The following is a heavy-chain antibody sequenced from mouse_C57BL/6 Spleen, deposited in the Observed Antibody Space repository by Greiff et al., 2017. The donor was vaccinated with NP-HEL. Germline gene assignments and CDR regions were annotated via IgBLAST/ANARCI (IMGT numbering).Heavy chain of an antibody. D-gene: IGHD2-14*01. CDR1: GYTFTGYW. Sequence: QVQLQQPGAELMKPGASVKLSCKAPGYTFTGYWIEWVKQRPGHGLEWIGEILPGSGSTTYNEKFKGKATFTADTPSNTAYMQLSSLTTEDSAIDYCAKAWYAWYFDVWGTGTTVTVSS. CDR3: AKAWYAWYFDV. CDR2: ILPGSGST. V-gene: IGHV1-9*01. J-gene: IGHJ1*03.